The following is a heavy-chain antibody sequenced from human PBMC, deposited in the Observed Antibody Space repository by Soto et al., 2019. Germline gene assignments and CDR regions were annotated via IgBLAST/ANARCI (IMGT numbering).Heavy chain of an antibody. CDR3: ARGATGRDGYNLDFQH. CDR2: ISSTSSFR. D-gene: IGHD5-12*01. Sequence: GGSLRLSCAASGFTFSTYAMNWVRQAPGKGLEWVSSISSTSSFRYYADSVKGRFTISRDNAKNSLYLQMNSLRAQDTAVYYCARGATGRDGYNLDFQHWGQGTLVTVSS. J-gene: IGHJ1*01. CDR1: GFTFSTYA. V-gene: IGHV3-21*01.